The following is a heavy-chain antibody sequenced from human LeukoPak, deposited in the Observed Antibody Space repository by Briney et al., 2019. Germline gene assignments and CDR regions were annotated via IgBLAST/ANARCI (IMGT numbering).Heavy chain of an antibody. Sequence: GGSLRLSCAASGFTFSSYAMHWVRQAPGKGLEWVAVISYDGSNKYYADSVKGRFTISRDNSKNTLYLQMNSLRAEDTAVYYCARSLMVRGVITPKYGMDVWGQGTRSPSP. CDR3: ARSLMVRGVITPKYGMDV. D-gene: IGHD3-10*01. CDR2: ISYDGSNK. CDR1: GFTFSSYA. J-gene: IGHJ6*02. V-gene: IGHV3-30-3*01.